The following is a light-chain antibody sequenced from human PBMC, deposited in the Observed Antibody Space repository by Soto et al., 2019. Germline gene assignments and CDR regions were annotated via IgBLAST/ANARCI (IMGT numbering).Light chain of an antibody. CDR3: QHYYSDPYT. J-gene: IGKJ2*01. CDR1: QGSSSY. V-gene: IGKV1-8*01. CDR2: AAS. Sequence: AIRMTQSPSSLSASTGDRVTITCRASQGSSSYLAWYQQKPGKAPKLLIYAASTLQSGVPSRFSGSGSGTDFTLTISCLHSEDFATYYCQHYYSDPYTFGQGTKLEIK.